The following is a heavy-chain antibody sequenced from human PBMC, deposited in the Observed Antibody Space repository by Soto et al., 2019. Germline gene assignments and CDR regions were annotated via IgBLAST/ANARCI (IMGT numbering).Heavy chain of an antibody. V-gene: IGHV5-51*01. CDR1: GYSFTSYW. CDR2: IYPGDSDT. CDR3: ARSNWRNKWVDYYYYGMDV. J-gene: IGHJ6*02. Sequence: GESLKISCQGSGYSFTSYWIGWVRQMPGKGLEWMGIIYPGDSDTRYSPSFQGQVTISADKSISTAYLQWSSLKASDTAMYYCARSNWRNKWVDYYYYGMDVWGQGTTVTVSS. D-gene: IGHD1-1*01.